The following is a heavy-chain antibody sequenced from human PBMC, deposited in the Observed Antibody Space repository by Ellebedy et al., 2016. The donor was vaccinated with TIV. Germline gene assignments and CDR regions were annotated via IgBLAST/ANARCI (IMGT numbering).Heavy chain of an antibody. Sequence: PGGSLRLSCAASGFQFGFSSHGMHWVRQAPGKGLEWVTYIRYDGSNKYYADSVKGRFTISRDNSKNTLFLEMNSLRAEDTAIYYCSGLWFGDSPRDNSDYWGRGTLVTVSS. CDR2: IRYDGSNK. J-gene: IGHJ4*02. D-gene: IGHD3-10*01. CDR3: SGLWFGDSPRDNSDY. V-gene: IGHV3-30*02. CDR1: GFQFGFSSHG.